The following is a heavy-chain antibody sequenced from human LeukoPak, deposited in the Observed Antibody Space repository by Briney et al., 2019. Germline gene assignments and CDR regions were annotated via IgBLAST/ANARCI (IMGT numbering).Heavy chain of an antibody. CDR2: ISSSSSTI. CDR3: ARDGVTVFGVLNS. J-gene: IGHJ4*02. D-gene: IGHD3-3*01. V-gene: IGHV3-48*01. Sequence: GGSLRLSCAASGFTFSTYSMNWVRQAPGKGLEWISYISSSSSTIYYVDSVKGRFTISRDNAKSSLYLQMNSLRAEDTAVYFCARDGVTVFGVLNSWGQGTLVTVSS. CDR1: GFTFSTYS.